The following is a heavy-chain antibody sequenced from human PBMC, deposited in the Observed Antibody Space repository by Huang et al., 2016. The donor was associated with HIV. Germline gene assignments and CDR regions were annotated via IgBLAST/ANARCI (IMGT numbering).Heavy chain of an antibody. J-gene: IGHJ4*02. Sequence: EVQLVESGGGLVKVGGSLGLSCVASGFRFNDYNINWVRQAPGKGLEWVSLISKNGETHYGDSVRGRFTISRDNANKSVYLQMNSLRAEDTAVYYCARRAAVIGMDYWGQGALVTVSS. CDR1: GFRFNDYN. V-gene: IGHV3-21*01. CDR2: ISKNGET. D-gene: IGHD6-19*01. CDR3: ARRAAVIGMDY.